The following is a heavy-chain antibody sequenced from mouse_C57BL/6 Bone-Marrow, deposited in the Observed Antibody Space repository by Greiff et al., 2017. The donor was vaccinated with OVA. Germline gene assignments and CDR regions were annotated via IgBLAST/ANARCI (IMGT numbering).Heavy chain of an antibody. D-gene: IGHD1-1*01. Sequence: EVQLVESGGDLVKPGGSLKLSCAASGFTFSSYGMSWVRQTPDKRLEWVATISSGGSYTYYPDSVKGRFTISRDNAKNTLYLQMSSLKSEDTAMYYCARQRVLLVPLFAYWGQGTLVTVSA. CDR1: GFTFSSYG. V-gene: IGHV5-6*01. J-gene: IGHJ3*01. CDR3: ARQRVLLVPLFAY. CDR2: ISSGGSYT.